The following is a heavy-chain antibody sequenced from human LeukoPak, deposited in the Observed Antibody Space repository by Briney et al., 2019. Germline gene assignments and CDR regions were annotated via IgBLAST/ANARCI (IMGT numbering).Heavy chain of an antibody. Sequence: GRSLRPSCAAAGFTFSTYAMNWVRQAPVKGLEWVAVIWYDGSNKDYADSVKGRFTISRDNSKNTPYLQMNGLRAEDTAVYYCARARNNYDSSGFSALDYWGQGTLVTVSS. V-gene: IGHV3-33*08. CDR3: ARARNNYDSSGFSALDY. CDR2: IWYDGSNK. CDR1: GFTFSTYA. J-gene: IGHJ4*02. D-gene: IGHD3-22*01.